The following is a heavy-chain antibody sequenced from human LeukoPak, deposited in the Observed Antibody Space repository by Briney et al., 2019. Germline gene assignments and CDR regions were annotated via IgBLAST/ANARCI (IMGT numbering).Heavy chain of an antibody. CDR2: ISRSSSYM. V-gene: IGHV3-21*01. CDR3: ARSSGWYHRGPDYYYYYMDV. J-gene: IGHJ6*03. D-gene: IGHD6-19*01. Sequence: PGGSLRLSCAASGFTFSSYSMNWVRQAPGKGLEWVSSISRSSSYMYYADSVKGRFTISRDNAKNSLYLQMNSLRAEDTAVYYCARSSGWYHRGPDYYYYYMDVWGKGTTVTVS. CDR1: GFTFSSYS.